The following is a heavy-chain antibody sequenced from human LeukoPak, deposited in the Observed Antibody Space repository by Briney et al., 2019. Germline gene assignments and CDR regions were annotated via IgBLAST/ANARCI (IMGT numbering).Heavy chain of an antibody. CDR1: GGIFSSYA. D-gene: IGHD3-16*01. V-gene: IGHV1-2*02. CDR2: INPNSGGT. Sequence: ASVKVSCKASGGIFSSYAICWVRQAPGQGLEWMGWINPNSGGTNYAQKFQGRVTMTRDTSISTAYMELSRLRSDDTAVYYCARGAYVWGSYSGDFDYWGQGTLVTVSS. CDR3: ARGAYVWGSYSGDFDY. J-gene: IGHJ4*02.